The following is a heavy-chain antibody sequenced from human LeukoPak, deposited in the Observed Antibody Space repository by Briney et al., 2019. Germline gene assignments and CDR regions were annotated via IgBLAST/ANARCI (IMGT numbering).Heavy chain of an antibody. CDR1: GYTFTSYG. J-gene: IGHJ5*02. CDR3: AREDCSGWYPNWFDP. D-gene: IGHD6-19*01. Sequence: ASVKVSCKASGYTFTSYGISWVRQAPGQGLEWMGWISAYNGNTNYAQKLQGRVTMTTDTSTSTAYMELRSLRSDDTAVYYCAREDCSGWYPNWFDPWGQGTLVTVSS. V-gene: IGHV1-18*01. CDR2: ISAYNGNT.